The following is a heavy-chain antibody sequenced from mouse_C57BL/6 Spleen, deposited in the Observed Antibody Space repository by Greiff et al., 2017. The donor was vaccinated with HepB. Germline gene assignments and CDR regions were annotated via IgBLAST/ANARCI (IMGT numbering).Heavy chain of an antibody. D-gene: IGHD2-2*01. CDR2: IHPNSGST. V-gene: IGHV1-64*01. J-gene: IGHJ4*01. Sequence: QVQLQQPGAELVKPGASVKLSCKASGYTFTSYWMHWVKQRPGQGLEWIGMIHPNSGSTNYNEKFKSKATLTVDKSSSTAYMQLSSLTSEDSAVYDGARWATMVKTAMDYWGQGTSVTVSS. CDR3: ARWATMVKTAMDY. CDR1: GYTFTSYW.